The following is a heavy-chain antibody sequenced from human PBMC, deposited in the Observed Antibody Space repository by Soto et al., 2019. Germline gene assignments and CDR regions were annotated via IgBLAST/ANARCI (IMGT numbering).Heavy chain of an antibody. CDR1: GDSVSSTSAA. CDR3: ARAYDSSGNYIQYFDY. Sequence: QTLSLTCAISGDSVSSTSAAWNLIRQSPSRGLEWLGRTFYRSKWYSDYAVSVKSRITINTDTSRNQFSLHLNSVTPEDTAVYFCARAYDSSGNYIQYFDYWGRGSLVTVSS. V-gene: IGHV6-1*01. J-gene: IGHJ4*01. CDR2: TFYRSKWYS. D-gene: IGHD3-22*01.